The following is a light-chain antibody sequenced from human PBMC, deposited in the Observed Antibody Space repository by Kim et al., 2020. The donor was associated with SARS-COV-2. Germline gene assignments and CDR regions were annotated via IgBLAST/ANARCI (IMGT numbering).Light chain of an antibody. CDR1: QTLLYSSNNKNY. J-gene: IGKJ4*01. CDR3: QQYYSVPDT. V-gene: IGKV4-1*01. CDR2: WAS. Sequence: ATINCRSNQTLLYSSNNKNYLAWYQQRPGHPPRLLIYWASTRVSGVPDRFTGSGSGTDFTLTISGLQAEDVAFYYCQQYYSVPDTFGGGTRVEI.